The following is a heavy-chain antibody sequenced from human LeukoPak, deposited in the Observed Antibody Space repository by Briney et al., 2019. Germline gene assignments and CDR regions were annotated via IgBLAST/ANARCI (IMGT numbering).Heavy chain of an antibody. D-gene: IGHD3-22*01. CDR1: GFTFSSYG. CDR2: TWYDGSNK. V-gene: IGHV3-33*01. CDR3: ARESPYYYDSSGYLEL. Sequence: GGSLRLSCAASGFTFSSYGMHWVRQAPGKGLEWVAVTWYDGSNKYYADSVKGRFTISRDNSKNTLYLQMNSLRAEDTAVYYCARESPYYYDSSGYLELWGQGTLVTVSS. J-gene: IGHJ4*02.